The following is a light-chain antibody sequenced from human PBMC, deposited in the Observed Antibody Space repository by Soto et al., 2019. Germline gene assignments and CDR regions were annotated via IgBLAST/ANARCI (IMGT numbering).Light chain of an antibody. CDR2: GAF. CDR3: QQYGVSALT. J-gene: IGKJ3*01. Sequence: EIVLTQSPGTLSLSPGETATVSCRATESLITKALAWYQQKPGQAPRLLIYGAFTRDAAIPDRFNGSGSGTDVARTISRLELEDSAVYYFQQYGVSALTFGPGTKVEIK. V-gene: IGKV3-20*01. CDR1: ESLITKA.